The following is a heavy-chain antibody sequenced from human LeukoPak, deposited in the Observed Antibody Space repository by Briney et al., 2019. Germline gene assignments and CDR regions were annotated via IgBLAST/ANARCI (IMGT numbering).Heavy chain of an antibody. V-gene: IGHV3-74*01. CDR1: GFTFSSYS. J-gene: IGHJ4*02. Sequence: PGGSLRLSCAASGFTFSSYSMNWVRQAPGKGLEWVSRINSDGSSTSYADSVKGRFTISRDNAKNTLYLQMNSLRAEDTAVYYCARVKAVAGPIDYWGQGTLVTVSS. CDR2: INSDGSST. D-gene: IGHD6-19*01. CDR3: ARVKAVAGPIDY.